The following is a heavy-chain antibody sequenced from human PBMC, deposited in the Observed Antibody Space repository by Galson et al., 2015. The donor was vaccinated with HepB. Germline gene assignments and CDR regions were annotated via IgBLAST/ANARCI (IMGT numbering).Heavy chain of an antibody. Sequence: SVKVSCKASGGTFSSYAISWVRQAPGQGLEWMGGIIPILGIANYAQKFQGRVTITADKSTSTAYMELSSLRSEDTAVYYCARETGGGSGSYYYYYYMDVWGKGTTVTVSS. J-gene: IGHJ6*03. CDR2: IIPILGIA. D-gene: IGHD3-10*01. CDR3: ARETGGGSGSYYYYYYMDV. V-gene: IGHV1-69*10. CDR1: GGTFSSYA.